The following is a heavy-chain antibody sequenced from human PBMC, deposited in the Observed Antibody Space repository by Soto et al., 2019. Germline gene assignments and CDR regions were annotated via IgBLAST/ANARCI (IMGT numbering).Heavy chain of an antibody. V-gene: IGHV3-30*04. D-gene: IGHD6-19*01. CDR3: AKGSGQWPNYFDY. J-gene: IGHJ4*02. CDR1: GFTFSSYA. Sequence: QVQLVESGGGVVQPGRSLRLSCAASGFTFSSYAMHWVRQAPGKGLEWVAVISYDGSNKYYADSVKGRFTISRDNSKNTLYLQMNSLRAEDTAVYYCAKGSGQWPNYFDYWGQGTLVTVSS. CDR2: ISYDGSNK.